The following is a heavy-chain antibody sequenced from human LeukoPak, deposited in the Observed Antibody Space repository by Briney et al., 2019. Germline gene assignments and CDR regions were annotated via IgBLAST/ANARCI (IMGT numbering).Heavy chain of an antibody. Sequence: SETLSLTCAVYGGTFSGYYWSWIRQPPGKRLEWVGESKDSGGTNYNPSLKSRVTISADKSKNQVSLRLSSVTAADTAVYYCARDPDYYDSSGSSGYFDLWGRGTLVTVSS. CDR3: ARDPDYYDSSGSSGYFDL. J-gene: IGHJ2*01. CDR1: GGTFSGYY. V-gene: IGHV4-34*01. CDR2: SKDSGGT. D-gene: IGHD3-22*01.